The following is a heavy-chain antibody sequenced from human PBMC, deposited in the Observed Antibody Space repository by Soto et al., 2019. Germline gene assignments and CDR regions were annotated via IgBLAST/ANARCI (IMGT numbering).Heavy chain of an antibody. CDR3: ARDYSSSGGMDV. J-gene: IGHJ6*02. CDR2: ISSSSSYI. Sequence: EVQLVESGGGPVKPGGSLRLSCAASGFTFSSYSMNWVRQAPGKGLEWVSSISSSSSYIYYADSVKGRFTISRDNAKNSLYLQMNSLRAEDTAVYYCARDYSSSGGMDVWGQGTTVTVSS. V-gene: IGHV3-21*01. D-gene: IGHD6-6*01. CDR1: GFTFSSYS.